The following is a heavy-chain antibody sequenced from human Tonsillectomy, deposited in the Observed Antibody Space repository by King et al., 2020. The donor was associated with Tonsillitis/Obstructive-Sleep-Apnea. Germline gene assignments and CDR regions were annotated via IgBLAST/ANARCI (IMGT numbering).Heavy chain of an antibody. CDR2: ISAYNGNT. Sequence: VQLVESGAEVKKPGASVNVSCKASGYTFTSHPITWVRQAPGQGLECMGWISAYNGNTNYAQNLQGRVTMTADTSTSTAYMELRSLGSDDTAVYYCARLLGGGSYYDDHYYYMDVWGKGTTVTVSS. CDR1: GYTFTSHP. CDR3: ARLLGGGSYYDDHYYYMDV. D-gene: IGHD1-26*01. V-gene: IGHV1-18*01. J-gene: IGHJ6*03.